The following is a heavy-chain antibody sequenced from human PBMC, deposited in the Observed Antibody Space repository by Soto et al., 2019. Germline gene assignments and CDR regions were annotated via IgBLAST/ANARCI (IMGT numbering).Heavy chain of an antibody. CDR1: GYTFSKFG. D-gene: IGHD1-26*01. V-gene: IGHV1-18*04. Sequence: ASVKVSFKASGYTFSKFGINCVLQAPGQGLDGMGWITPYNGNANYAQKHQDRLTITTDTSTNTAYLELRSLRSDDTAVYFCARARMYSGAYHDYWGQGTLVTVSS. J-gene: IGHJ4*02. CDR3: ARARMYSGAYHDY. CDR2: ITPYNGNA.